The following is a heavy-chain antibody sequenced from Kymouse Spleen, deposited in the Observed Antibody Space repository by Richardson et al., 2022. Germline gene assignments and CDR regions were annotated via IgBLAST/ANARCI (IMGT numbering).Heavy chain of an antibody. CDR1: GFTFSSYW. CDR2: INSDGSST. D-gene: IGHD2-21*02. Sequence: EVQLVESGGGLVQPGGSLRLSCAASGFTFSSYWMHWVRQAPGKGLVWVSRINSDGSSTSYADSVKGRFTISRDNAKNTLYLQMNSLRAEDTAVYYCAREGVVTAIYYYYYGMDVWGQGTTVTVSS. CDR3: AREGVVTAIYYYYYGMDV. J-gene: IGHJ6*02. V-gene: IGHV3-74*01.